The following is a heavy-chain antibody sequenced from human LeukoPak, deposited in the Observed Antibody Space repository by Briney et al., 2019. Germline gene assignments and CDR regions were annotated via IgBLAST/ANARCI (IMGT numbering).Heavy chain of an antibody. D-gene: IGHD5-18*01. CDR1: GFTFNKFA. CDR2: IKTETDGGTT. Sequence: GGSLRLSCAASGFTFNKFAMSWVRQAPGKGLEWVGRIKTETDGGTTDYAAPVQGRFTISRDDSKNTLYLQKNSLKTEDTAVYHCTTPQLWLRGALGYWGQGTLVTVTS. J-gene: IGHJ4*02. CDR3: TTPQLWLRGALGY. V-gene: IGHV3-15*01.